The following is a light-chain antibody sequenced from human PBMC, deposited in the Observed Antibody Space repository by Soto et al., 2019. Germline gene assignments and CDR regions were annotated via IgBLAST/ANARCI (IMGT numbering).Light chain of an antibody. J-gene: IGKJ4*01. Sequence: DIQLTQSPSSLSASVGDRVTITSRASQDIAIYLAWYQQKPGEAPKLLIYAASTLYGGVPSRFSGSGSGTDSALTITSLQAEDFATYYCQQLRMYPSTFGGGTKVDIK. V-gene: IGKV1-9*01. CDR3: QQLRMYPST. CDR2: AAS. CDR1: QDIAIY.